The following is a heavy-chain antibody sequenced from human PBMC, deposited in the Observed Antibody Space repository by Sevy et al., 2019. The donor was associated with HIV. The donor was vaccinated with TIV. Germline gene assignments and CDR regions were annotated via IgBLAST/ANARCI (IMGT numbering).Heavy chain of an antibody. CDR2: IYYNGHI. D-gene: IGHD1-26*01. Sequence: SETLSLTCTVSGGSITSLYWNWIRQPPGKGLEWIANIYYNGHINYNPSLKSQVTLSLVTSKNQFSLRLSSVTAADTAMYYCAGENAWGRGYSWGQGPLVTVSS. CDR1: GGSITSLY. J-gene: IGHJ4*02. CDR3: AGENAWGRGYS. V-gene: IGHV4-59*08.